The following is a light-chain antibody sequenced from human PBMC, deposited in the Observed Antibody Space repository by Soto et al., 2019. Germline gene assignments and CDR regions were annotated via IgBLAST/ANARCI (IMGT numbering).Light chain of an antibody. V-gene: IGLV2-14*03. CDR2: DVS. CDR1: SSDVGGYNY. Sequence: QSALTQPASVSGSPGQSNTISCTGTSSDVGGYNYVSWYQHHPGKAPKLMIYDVSNRPSGVSDRFSGSKSGNTASLTISGLQAEDEADYYCNSYTSSSTVVFGGGTKLTVL. J-gene: IGLJ2*01. CDR3: NSYTSSSTVV.